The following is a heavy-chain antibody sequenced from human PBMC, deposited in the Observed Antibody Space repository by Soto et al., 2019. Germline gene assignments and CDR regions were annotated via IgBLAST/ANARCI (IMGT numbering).Heavy chain of an antibody. J-gene: IGHJ6*04. D-gene: IGHD3-3*01. V-gene: IGHV1-3*01. CDR1: GYTFTSYA. Sequence: QVQLVQSGAEVKKPGASVKVSCKASGYTFTSYAMHWVRQAPGQRLEWMGWINAGNGNTKYSQKFQGRVTITRDTCASTAYMELSSLRSEDTAVYYCARVFYDFWSGHPMDVWGKGTTVTVSS. CDR2: INAGNGNT. CDR3: ARVFYDFWSGHPMDV.